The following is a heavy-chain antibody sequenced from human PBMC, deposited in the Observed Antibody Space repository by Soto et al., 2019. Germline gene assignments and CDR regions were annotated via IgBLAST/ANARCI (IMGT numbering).Heavy chain of an antibody. V-gene: IGHV3-74*01. D-gene: IGHD3-22*01. CDR2: LKSDGSGT. CDR3: VRGDGDYYDGNGYLGRH. CDR1: GFTFSSYW. J-gene: IGHJ4*02. Sequence: EVQLVESGGGLVQPGGSLRLSCAASGFTFSSYWMHWVRQAPGKGLVWVSRLKSDGSGTTYADSVKGRLTISRDNAKNTLYLNMNSLRAEDTAVYYCVRGDGDYYDGNGYLGRHWGQGTLVTVSS.